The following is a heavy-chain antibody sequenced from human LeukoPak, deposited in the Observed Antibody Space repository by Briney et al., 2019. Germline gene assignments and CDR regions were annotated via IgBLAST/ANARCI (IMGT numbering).Heavy chain of an antibody. V-gene: IGHV4-59*01. CDR1: GGSISSYY. CDR3: ARSRGGWANWFDP. D-gene: IGHD6-19*01. CDR2: IYYSGST. J-gene: IGHJ5*02. Sequence: SETLSLTCTVSGGSISSYYWSWIRQPPGKGLEWIGYIYYSGSTNYNPSLKSRVTISVDTSKNQFSLKLSSVTAADTAVYYYARSRGGWANWFDPWGQGTLVTVSS.